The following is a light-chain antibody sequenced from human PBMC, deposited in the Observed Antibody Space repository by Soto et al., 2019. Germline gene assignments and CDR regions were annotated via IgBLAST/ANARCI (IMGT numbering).Light chain of an antibody. CDR1: QDINKN. V-gene: IGKV1-33*01. Sequence: DLQMTQSPSSLSASVGDIVTITCHASQDINKNLIWYQQKPGKAPKLLIYDASDLETGVPSRFSGSGSGTGFTFTISSLQPEDFATYYCQQYESLPLNFGQGTRLEIK. CDR2: DAS. CDR3: QQYESLPLN. J-gene: IGKJ5*01.